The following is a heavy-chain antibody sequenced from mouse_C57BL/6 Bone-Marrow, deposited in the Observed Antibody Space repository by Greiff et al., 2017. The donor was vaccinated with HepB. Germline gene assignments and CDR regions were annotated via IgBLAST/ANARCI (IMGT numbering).Heavy chain of an antibody. J-gene: IGHJ4*01. CDR3: TTRYAYAMDY. CDR2: IDPENGDT. V-gene: IGHV14-4*01. CDR1: GFNIKDDY. D-gene: IGHD2-14*01. Sequence: EVQLQQSGAELVRPGASVKLSCTASGFNIKDDYMHWVKQRPEQGLEWIGWIDPENGDTEHASKFQGKATITADTSSNTAYLQLSSLTSEDTAVYYCTTRYAYAMDYWGQGTSVSVSS.